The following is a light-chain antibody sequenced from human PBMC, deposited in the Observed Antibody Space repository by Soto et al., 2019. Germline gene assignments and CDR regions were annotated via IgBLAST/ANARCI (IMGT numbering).Light chain of an antibody. J-gene: IGLJ1*01. CDR2: TNN. CDR1: TSNIGSNP. Sequence: TVTISCSGSTSNIGSNPVNWYQQLPGTAPRLLISTNNQRPSGVPDRFSGSRSGTSASLAISGLQSEDEADYYCAAWDDRLNGPSYVFGTGTKVTVL. V-gene: IGLV1-44*01. CDR3: AAWDDRLNGPSYV.